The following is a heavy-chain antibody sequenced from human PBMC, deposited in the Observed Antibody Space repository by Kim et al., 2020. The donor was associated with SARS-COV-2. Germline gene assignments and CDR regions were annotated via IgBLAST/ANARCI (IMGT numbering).Heavy chain of an antibody. V-gene: IGHV3-33*08. Sequence: GGSLRLSCAASGFTFSSYGMHWVRQAPGKGLEWVAVIWYDGSNKYYADSVKGRFTISRDNSKNTLYLQMNSLRAEDTAVYYCARGARGGRTTHDYWGQGTLVTVSS. D-gene: IGHD3-10*01. CDR2: IWYDGSNK. CDR1: GFTFSSYG. J-gene: IGHJ4*02. CDR3: ARGARGGRTTHDY.